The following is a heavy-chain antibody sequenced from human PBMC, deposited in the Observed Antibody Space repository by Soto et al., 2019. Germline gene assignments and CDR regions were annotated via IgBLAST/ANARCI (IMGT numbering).Heavy chain of an antibody. J-gene: IGHJ4*02. CDR2: IFYSGTT. CDR3: ARHRPKEPTSIVATFFLSLGPFGVYY. CDR1: CGSLSSSNFY. D-gene: IGHD5-12*01. Sequence: SGNLSPTRPVSCGSLSSSNFYLGWIRQPPGERVGGVGGIFYSGTTYSNPSLQSRVTIPVDTSKNQFSLKLSSVTAADTAVYYCARHRPKEPTSIVATFFLSLGPFGVYYWGQGTLVTVSS. V-gene: IGHV4-39*01.